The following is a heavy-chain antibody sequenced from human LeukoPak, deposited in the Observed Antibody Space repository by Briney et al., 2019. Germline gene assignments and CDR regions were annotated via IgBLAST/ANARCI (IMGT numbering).Heavy chain of an antibody. D-gene: IGHD2-2*01. CDR2: INHSGST. CDR1: GGSFSGCY. CDR3: ARAPDIVVVPAAEDI. V-gene: IGHV4-34*01. Sequence: SETLSLTCAVYGGSFSGCYWSWVRQPPGKGLEWIGEINHSGSTNYNPSLKSRVTISVDTSKNQFSLKLSSVTAADTAVYYCARAPDIVVVPAAEDIWGQGTMVTVSS. J-gene: IGHJ3*02.